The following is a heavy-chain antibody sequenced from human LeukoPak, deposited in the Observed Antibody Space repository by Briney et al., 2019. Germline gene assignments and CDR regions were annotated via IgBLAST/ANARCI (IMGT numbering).Heavy chain of an antibody. D-gene: IGHD2-15*01. Sequence: ASVKVSCKASGYTFTSYYMHWVRQAPGQGREWMGIINPSGGSTSYAQKFQGRVTMTRDMSTSTVYMELSSLRSEDTAVYYCASRRYCSGGSCYSVDAFDIWGQGTMVTVSS. CDR3: ASRRYCSGGSCYSVDAFDI. CDR1: GYTFTSYY. J-gene: IGHJ3*02. V-gene: IGHV1-46*01. CDR2: INPSGGST.